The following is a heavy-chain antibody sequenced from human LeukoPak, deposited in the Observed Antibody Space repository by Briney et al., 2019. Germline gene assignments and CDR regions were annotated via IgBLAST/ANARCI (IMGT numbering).Heavy chain of an antibody. CDR3: AKDGEITMVRGATGWVDY. J-gene: IGHJ4*02. V-gene: IGHV3-23*01. Sequence: GGSLRLSCAASGFTFSSYAMSWVRQAPGKGLEWVSAISGSGGSTYYADSVKGRFTISRDNSKNTLYLQMNSLRAEDTAVYYCAKDGEITMVRGATGWVDYWGQGTLVTVSS. CDR1: GFTFSSYA. D-gene: IGHD3-10*01. CDR2: ISGSGGST.